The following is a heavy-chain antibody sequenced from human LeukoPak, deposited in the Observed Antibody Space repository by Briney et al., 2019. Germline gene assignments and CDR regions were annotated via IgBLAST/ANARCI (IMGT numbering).Heavy chain of an antibody. Sequence: GGSLRLSCAASGFTFSDYHMTWIRQAPGKGLEWVSYISSSGSTIYYADSVKGRFTISRDNAKNSLYLQMNSLRAEDTAVYYCAKLARYYDMLTGYYSENYFDYWGQGTLVTVSS. J-gene: IGHJ4*02. V-gene: IGHV3-11*01. CDR2: ISSSGSTI. CDR3: AKLARYYDMLTGYYSENYFDY. D-gene: IGHD3-9*01. CDR1: GFTFSDYH.